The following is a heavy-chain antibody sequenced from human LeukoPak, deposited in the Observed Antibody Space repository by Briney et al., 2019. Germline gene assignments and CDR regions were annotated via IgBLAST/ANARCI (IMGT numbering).Heavy chain of an antibody. V-gene: IGHV3-23*01. Sequence: PGGSLRLSCAASGFTFSSYAMSWVRQAPGKGLEWVSATSGSGGSTYYADSVKGRFTISRDNSKNTLYLQMNSLRAEDTAVYYCAKDLITMVRGVRDAFDIWGQGTMVTVSS. CDR2: TSGSGGST. CDR3: AKDLITMVRGVRDAFDI. CDR1: GFTFSSYA. J-gene: IGHJ3*02. D-gene: IGHD3-10*01.